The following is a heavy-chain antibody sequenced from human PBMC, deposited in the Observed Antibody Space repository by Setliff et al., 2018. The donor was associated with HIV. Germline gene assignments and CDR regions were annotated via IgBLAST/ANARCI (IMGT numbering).Heavy chain of an antibody. Sequence: SETLSLTCTVSGGSISSRNYYWNWIRQSPGKGLEWIVEVNHNGNINYNPSLKSRVTVSVDTSKTQYSLKMISVTAADTAMYYCAISIVGVTSEMYWAQGTLVTVSS. CDR3: AISIVGVTSEMY. J-gene: IGHJ4*02. V-gene: IGHV4-39*07. D-gene: IGHD2-21*02. CDR2: VNHNGNI. CDR1: GGSISSRNYY.